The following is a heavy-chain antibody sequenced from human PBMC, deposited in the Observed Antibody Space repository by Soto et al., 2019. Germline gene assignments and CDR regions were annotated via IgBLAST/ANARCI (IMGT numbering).Heavy chain of an antibody. V-gene: IGHV3-7*03. D-gene: IGHD3-16*01. J-gene: IGHJ4*02. CDR3: FGGNGGPQ. CDR2: IKPDGSAA. Sequence: EVQLVESGGDLVQPGGSLRLSCTTSDFNFRNYWMNWVRQAPGKGLQWVANIKPDGSAANYVDSVKGRFTISRDNVRKSVSLQMNSPRVEDTAVYFCFGGNGGPQWGQGTLVTVSS. CDR1: DFNFRNYW.